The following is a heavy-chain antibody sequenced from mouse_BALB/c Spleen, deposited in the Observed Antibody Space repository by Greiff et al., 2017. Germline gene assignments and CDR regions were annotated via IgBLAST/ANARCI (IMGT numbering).Heavy chain of an antibody. J-gene: IGHJ2*01. CDR3: ARGYPIYYGNYVEGFDY. V-gene: IGHV1S137*01. CDR2: ISTYYGDA. D-gene: IGHD2-1*01. CDR1: GYTFTDYA. Sequence: QVQLQQSGAELVRPGVSVKISCKGSGYTFTDYAMHWVKQSHAKSLEWIGVISTYYGDASYNQKFKGKATMTVDKSSSTAYMELARLTSEDSAIYYCARGYPIYYGNYVEGFDYWGQGTTLTVSS.